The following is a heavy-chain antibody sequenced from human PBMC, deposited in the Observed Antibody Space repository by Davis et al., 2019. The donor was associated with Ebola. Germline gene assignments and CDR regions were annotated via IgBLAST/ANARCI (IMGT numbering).Heavy chain of an antibody. Sequence: ASVKVSCKASGYTFSNYAMNWVRQAPGQGLEWMGWINTNTGNPTYAKGFTGRFVFSLDTSVSTAYLQINSLKTEDIAVYYCATLPDIWGQGTMVIVSS. CDR2: INTNTGNP. CDR3: ATLPDI. V-gene: IGHV7-4-1*02. CDR1: GYTFSNYA. J-gene: IGHJ3*02.